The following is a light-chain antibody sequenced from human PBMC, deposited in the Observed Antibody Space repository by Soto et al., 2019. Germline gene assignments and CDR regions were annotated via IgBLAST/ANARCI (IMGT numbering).Light chain of an antibody. CDR1: SSDVGGYNY. V-gene: IGLV2-8*01. CDR3: SSFAGNNTLV. Sequence: QSALTQPPSASGSPGQSVTISCTGTSSDVGGYNYVSWYQQHPGKAPKLMISEVSKPPSGVPDRFSGSKSGNTASLTVSVLQAEDEADYYCSSFAGNNTLVFGGGTKLTVL. CDR2: EVS. J-gene: IGLJ2*01.